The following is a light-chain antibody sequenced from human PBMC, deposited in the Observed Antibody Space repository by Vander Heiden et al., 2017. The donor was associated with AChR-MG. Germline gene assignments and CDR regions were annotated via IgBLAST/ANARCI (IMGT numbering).Light chain of an antibody. CDR3: QSYDSSLSCWV. CDR2: GNS. Sequence: QSVLPQLPAVSGAPGQMVTISCTGSSANVGEGNNVPWYQQHPGTAPKLLIYGNSNRPSGVPDRFSGSKSGTSASLTITGLQAEDEADYYCQSYDSSLSCWVFGGGTKLTVL. J-gene: IGLJ3*02. V-gene: IGLV1-40*01. CDR1: SANVGEGNN.